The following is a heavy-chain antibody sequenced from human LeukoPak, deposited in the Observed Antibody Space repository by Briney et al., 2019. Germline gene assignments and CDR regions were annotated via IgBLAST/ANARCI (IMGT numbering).Heavy chain of an antibody. Sequence: ASVKVSCKASGYTFTSYGISWVRQAPGQGLEWMGWISAYNGNTDYAQKLQGRVTMTTDTSTSTAYMELRSLRSDDTAVYYCARQSDTAMVDDYWGQGTLVTVSS. J-gene: IGHJ4*02. V-gene: IGHV1-18*01. CDR1: GYTFTSYG. D-gene: IGHD5-18*01. CDR3: ARQSDTAMVDDY. CDR2: ISAYNGNT.